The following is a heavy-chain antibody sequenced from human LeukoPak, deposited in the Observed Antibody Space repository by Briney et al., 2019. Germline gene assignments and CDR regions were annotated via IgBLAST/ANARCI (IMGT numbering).Heavy chain of an antibody. D-gene: IGHD3-22*01. CDR2: IYYSGST. CDR3: ARSNYYDSSGYYEFFWDY. CDR1: GGSISSSSYY. J-gene: IGHJ4*02. V-gene: IGHV4-61*05. Sequence: SETLSLTCTVSGGSISSSSYYWSWIRQPPGKGLEWIGYIYYSGSTNYNPSLKSRVTISVDTSKNQFSLKLSSVTAADTAVYYCARSNYYDSSGYYEFFWDYWGQGTLVTVSS.